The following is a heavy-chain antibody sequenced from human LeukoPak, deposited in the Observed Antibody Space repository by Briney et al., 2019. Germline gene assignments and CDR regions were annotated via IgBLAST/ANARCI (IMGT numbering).Heavy chain of an antibody. Sequence: RSGGSLRLSCAASGFTFSSYVMSWVRQAPGKGLEWVSTISGSGGSTYYADSVKGRFTISRDNSKNTLYLQMNSLRAEDTAVYYCAKDRDSSSWYDYFDYWGQGTLVTVSS. CDR3: AKDRDSSSWYDYFDY. J-gene: IGHJ4*02. CDR2: ISGSGGST. CDR1: GFTFSSYV. D-gene: IGHD6-13*01. V-gene: IGHV3-23*01.